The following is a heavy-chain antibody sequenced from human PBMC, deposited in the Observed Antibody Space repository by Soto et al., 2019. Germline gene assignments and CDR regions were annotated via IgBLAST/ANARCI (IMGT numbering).Heavy chain of an antibody. J-gene: IGHJ6*02. D-gene: IGHD5-12*01. V-gene: IGHV1-24*01. CDR2: FDPEDGET. CDR3: ATATSWLRYYHYYGMDV. Sequence: ASVKVSCKVSGYTLTELSMHWVRQAPGKGLEWMGGFDPEDGETIYAQKFQGRVTMTEDTSTDTAYMELSSLRSEDTAVYYCATATSWLRYYHYYGMDVWGQGTTVTVSS. CDR1: GYTLTELS.